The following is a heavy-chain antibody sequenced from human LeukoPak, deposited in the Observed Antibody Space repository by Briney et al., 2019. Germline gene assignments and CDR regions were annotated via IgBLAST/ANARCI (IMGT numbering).Heavy chain of an antibody. CDR3: AKDQNIVVVTAMS. CDR1: GFTFSSYA. V-gene: IGHV3-23*01. J-gene: IGHJ5*02. Sequence: GRSLRLSCAASGFTFSSYAMSWVRQAPGKGLEWVSAISGSGGSTYYADSVKGRFTISRDNSKNTLYLQMNSLRAEDTAVYYCAKDQNIVVVTAMSWGQGTLVTVSS. D-gene: IGHD2-21*02. CDR2: ISGSGGST.